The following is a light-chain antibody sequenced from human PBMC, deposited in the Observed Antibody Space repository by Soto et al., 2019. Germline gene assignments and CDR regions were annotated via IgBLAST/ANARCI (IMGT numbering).Light chain of an antibody. CDR2: GAS. V-gene: IGKV1-39*01. J-gene: IGKJ1*01. CDR1: QSMSIY. CDR3: QQSYSIPWT. Sequence: IQMTQSPSSLSASVGDRVTITCRTSQSMSIYLNWYQHKPGMAPKLLIYGASTLQSGVPSRFSGSGSGTDFTLTISSLQPEDFAIYYCQQSYSIPWTFGQGTKVDIK.